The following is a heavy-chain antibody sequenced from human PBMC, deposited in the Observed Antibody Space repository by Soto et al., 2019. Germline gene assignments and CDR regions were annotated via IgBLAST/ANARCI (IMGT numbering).Heavy chain of an antibody. D-gene: IGHD6-19*01. V-gene: IGHV5-51*01. J-gene: IGHJ3*02. CDR1: GYSFTSYW. Sequence: PGESLKISCKGSGYSFTSYWIGWVRQMPGKGLEWMGIIYPGDSDTRYSPSFQGQVTISADKSISTAYLQWSSLKASDTAMYYCARLAVAGKTYDAFDIWGQGTIVTVSS. CDR3: ARLAVAGKTYDAFDI. CDR2: IYPGDSDT.